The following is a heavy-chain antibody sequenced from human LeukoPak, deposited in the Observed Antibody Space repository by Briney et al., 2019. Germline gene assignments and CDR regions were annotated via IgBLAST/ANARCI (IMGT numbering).Heavy chain of an antibody. CDR1: GGSMNSYW. CDR2: IYYSGNT. D-gene: IGHD5-12*01. J-gene: IGHJ4*02. V-gene: IGHV4-59*01. Sequence: SETLSLTCTVSGGSMNSYWWNWIRQPPGKGLEWIGYIYYSGNTNYNPSLKSRVSISVDTSKNQFSLKLSSVTAADTAVYYCARLGLRSTHFDYWGQGTLVTVSS. CDR3: ARLGLRSTHFDY.